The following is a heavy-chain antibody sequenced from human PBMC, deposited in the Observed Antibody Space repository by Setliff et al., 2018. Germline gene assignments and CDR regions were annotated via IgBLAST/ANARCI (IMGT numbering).Heavy chain of an antibody. V-gene: IGHV4-30-4*08. J-gene: IGHJ3*01. CDR3: AREAGTSTSSDAFDV. D-gene: IGHD1-7*01. Sequence: SETLSLTCTVSGDSISSGDYFWSWIRQPPGKGLDWIAYIYHSGSAYYNPSLKSRVTMSVDTSKNQFSLHLTSVTAADTAVYYCAREAGTSTSSDAFDVWGQGMMVTVSS. CDR2: IYHSGSA. CDR1: GDSISSGDYF.